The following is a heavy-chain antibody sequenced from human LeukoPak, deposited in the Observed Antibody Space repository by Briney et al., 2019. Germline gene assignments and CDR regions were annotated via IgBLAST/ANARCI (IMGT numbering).Heavy chain of an antibody. Sequence: GGSLRLSCAASGFTFSSYSMNWVRQAPGKGLEWVSYISSSGSTIYYADSVKGRFTISRDNAKNSLYLQMNSLRAEDTAVYYCARAPGGRTYFDYWGQGTLVTVSS. D-gene: IGHD3-10*01. CDR2: ISSSGSTI. CDR3: ARAPGGRTYFDY. V-gene: IGHV3-48*04. CDR1: GFTFSSYS. J-gene: IGHJ4*02.